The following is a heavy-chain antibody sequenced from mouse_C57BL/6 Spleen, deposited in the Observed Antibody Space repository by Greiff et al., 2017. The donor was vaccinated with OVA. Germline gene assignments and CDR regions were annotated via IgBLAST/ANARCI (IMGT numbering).Heavy chain of an antibody. J-gene: IGHJ3*01. D-gene: IGHD1-3*01. CDR1: GFSFTSYG. CDR2: IWSGGST. Sequence: QVQLKESGPGLVQPSQSLSITCTVSGFSFTSYGVHWVRQSPGKGLEWLGVIWSGGSTDYNAAFIYSLSISTDNSKNQVFFQMNSLQADNTAIYDFARNGRSKGFAYWGQGTLVTVSA. CDR3: ARNGRSKGFAY. V-gene: IGHV2-2*01.